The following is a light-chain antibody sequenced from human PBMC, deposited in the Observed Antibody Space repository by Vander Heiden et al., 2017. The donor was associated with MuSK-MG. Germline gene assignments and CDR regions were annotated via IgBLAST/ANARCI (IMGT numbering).Light chain of an antibody. CDR3: QAWDTTTRS. V-gene: IGLV3-1*01. CDR2: QDT. Sequence: SSGLTQPPSVSVSPGQTASITCSGEPWGNRYACWYQQKAGQPPVLVIYQDTKRPSGTPERFSGSTSGYTATLTISGTQPIDEADYYCQAWDTTTRSFGGGTKLTVL. J-gene: IGLJ2*01. CDR1: PWGNRY.